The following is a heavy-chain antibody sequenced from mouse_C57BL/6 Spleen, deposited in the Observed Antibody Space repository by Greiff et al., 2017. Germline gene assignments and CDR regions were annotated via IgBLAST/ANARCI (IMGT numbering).Heavy chain of an antibody. CDR1: GFTFSSYT. V-gene: IGHV5-9*01. CDR3: ARPGFITTVVADWYFDV. CDR2: ISGGGGNT. Sequence: EVHLVESGGGLVKPGGSLKLSCAASGFTFSSYTMSWVRQTPEQRLEWVATISGGGGNTYYPDSVKGRFTISRDNAKNTLYLQMSSLRSEDTALYYCARPGFITTVVADWYFDVWGTGTTVTVSS. J-gene: IGHJ1*03. D-gene: IGHD1-1*01.